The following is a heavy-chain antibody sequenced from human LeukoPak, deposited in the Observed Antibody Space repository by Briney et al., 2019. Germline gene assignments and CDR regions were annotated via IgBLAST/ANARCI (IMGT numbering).Heavy chain of an antibody. Sequence: SQSLSLTCPVAGGSISGTDYYWGWLRQTPVEGLEWIGSIHSTSYAYFSQSLKSRVTISADTSRNQFSLRVTSVGAADTGLYYCARHWSPGLNWFDPWGQGTLVTVSS. D-gene: IGHD3-3*01. CDR2: IHSTSYA. J-gene: IGHJ5*02. CDR3: ARHWSPGLNWFDP. V-gene: IGHV4-39*01. CDR1: GGSISGTDYY.